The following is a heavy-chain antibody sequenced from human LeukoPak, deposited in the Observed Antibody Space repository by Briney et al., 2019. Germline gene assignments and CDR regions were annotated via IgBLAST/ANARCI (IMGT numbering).Heavy chain of an antibody. CDR3: AKDGVSDFWSGYSNPYYYYGMDV. Sequence: GRSLRLSCAASGFTFDDYAMHWVRQAPGKGLEWVSGISWNSGSIGYADSVKGRFTISRDNAKNSLYLQMYSLRAEDTALYYCAKDGVSDFWSGYSNPYYYYGMDVWGQGTTVTVSS. CDR1: GFTFDDYA. J-gene: IGHJ6*02. V-gene: IGHV3-9*01. CDR2: ISWNSGSI. D-gene: IGHD3-3*01.